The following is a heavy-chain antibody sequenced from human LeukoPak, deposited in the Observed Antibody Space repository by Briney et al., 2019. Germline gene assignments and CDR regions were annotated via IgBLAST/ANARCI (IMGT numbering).Heavy chain of an antibody. D-gene: IGHD6-13*01. V-gene: IGHV4-39*02. CDR3: ARESDSSSWPQSYFDY. Sequence: SETLSLTCTVSGGSISSSSYYWGWIRQPPGKGLEWIGSIYYSGSTYYNPSLKSRVTISVDTSKNQFSLKLSSVTAADTAVYYCARESDSSSWPQSYFDYWGQGTLVTVSS. CDR2: IYYSGST. CDR1: GGSISSSSYY. J-gene: IGHJ4*02.